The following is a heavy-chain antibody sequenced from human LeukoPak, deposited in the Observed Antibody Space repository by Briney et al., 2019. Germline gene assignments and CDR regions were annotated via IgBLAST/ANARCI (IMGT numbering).Heavy chain of an antibody. V-gene: IGHV3-21*06. CDR2: ITSTSSHI. CDR1: GFSFSRYS. CDR3: AKDRIVLVTATFDH. D-gene: IGHD2-21*02. J-gene: IGHJ4*02. Sequence: GGSLRLSCAASGFSFSRYSMTWVRQAPGKGLEWVSSITSTSSHIYYADSVKGRFTVSRNNAQSSLYLEMNSLRAEDTAVYYCAKDRIVLVTATFDHWGQGTLVTVSS.